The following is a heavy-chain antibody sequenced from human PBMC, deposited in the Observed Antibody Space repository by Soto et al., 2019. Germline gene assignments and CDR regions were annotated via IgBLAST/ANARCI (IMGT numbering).Heavy chain of an antibody. Sequence: PSPTLSLTCAISGDSVSSNSAAWNWIRQSPSRGLEWLGRTYYRSKWYNDYAVSVKSRITINPDTSKNQFSLQLNSVTPEDTAVYYCARENIAASGRGLCYGMDVWGQGTTVTVSS. V-gene: IGHV6-1*01. D-gene: IGHD6-13*01. CDR3: ARENIAASGRGLCYGMDV. J-gene: IGHJ6*02. CDR2: TYYRSKWYN. CDR1: GDSVSSNSAA.